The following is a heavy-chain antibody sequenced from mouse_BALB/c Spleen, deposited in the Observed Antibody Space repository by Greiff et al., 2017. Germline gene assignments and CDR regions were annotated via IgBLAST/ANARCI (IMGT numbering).Heavy chain of an antibody. Sequence: VQLQQSGAELVRPGASVTLSCKASGYTFTDYEMHWVKQTPVHGLEWIGAIDPETGGTAYNQKFKGKATLTADKSSSTAYMELRSLTSEDSAVYYCTRYGNYEDDYWGQGTTLTGSS. J-gene: IGHJ2*01. V-gene: IGHV1-15*01. CDR1: GYTFTDYE. D-gene: IGHD2-1*01. CDR3: TRYGNYEDDY. CDR2: IDPETGGT.